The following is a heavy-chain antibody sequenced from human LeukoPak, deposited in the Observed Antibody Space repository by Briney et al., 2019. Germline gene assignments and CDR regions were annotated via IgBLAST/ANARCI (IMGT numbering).Heavy chain of an antibody. J-gene: IGHJ4*02. CDR1: GGSFSGYH. D-gene: IGHD3/OR15-3a*01. CDR2: VNYGEST. Sequence: PSETLSLTCAVYGGSFSGYHWSWIRQPPGKGLEWIGGVNYGESTNYNPSLKSRVTISVDTSKNQFSLKLTSVTAADTAVYYCARQTGSGLFTLPGGQGTLVTVSS. V-gene: IGHV4-34*01. CDR3: ARQTGSGLFTLP.